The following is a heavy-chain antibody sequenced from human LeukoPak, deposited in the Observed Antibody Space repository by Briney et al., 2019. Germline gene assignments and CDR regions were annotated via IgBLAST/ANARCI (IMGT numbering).Heavy chain of an antibody. D-gene: IGHD5/OR15-5a*01. CDR2: MYYGGST. CDR1: GDSISSSNFY. Sequence: PSETLSLTCTVSGDSISSSNFYWAWIRQPPGKGLEWIGSMYYGGSTHYKPSLKSRVTISVDTSKNQFSLTLNSVTAADTAVYYCAIHYPLSHFLHWGQGTLVTVSS. J-gene: IGHJ1*01. V-gene: IGHV4-39*01. CDR3: AIHYPLSHFLH.